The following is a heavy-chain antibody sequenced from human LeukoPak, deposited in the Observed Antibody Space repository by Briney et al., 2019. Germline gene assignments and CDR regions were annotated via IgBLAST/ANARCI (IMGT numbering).Heavy chain of an antibody. CDR2: ISYDGSNK. CDR1: GFTFSRYA. J-gene: IGHJ6*03. Sequence: PGRSLRLSCAASGFTFSRYAMHWVRQAPGKGLEWAAVISYDGSNKYYADSLKGRFTISRDNSKNTLYLQMNSLRAEDTAVYYCAREDESYYYMDVWGKGTTVTVSS. D-gene: IGHD5-24*01. CDR3: AREDESYYYMDV. V-gene: IGHV3-30*01.